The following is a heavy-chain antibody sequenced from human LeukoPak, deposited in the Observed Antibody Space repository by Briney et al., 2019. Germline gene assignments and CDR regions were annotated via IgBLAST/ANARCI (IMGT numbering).Heavy chain of an antibody. D-gene: IGHD3-10*01. CDR3: AKDSMVRGNGWFDP. V-gene: IGHV3-11*01. Sequence: GGSLRLSCAASGFTFSDYYMSWIRQAPGKGLEWVSYISSSGSTIYYADSVKGRFTISRDNSKNTLYLQMNSLRAEDTAVYYCAKDSMVRGNGWFDPWGQGTLVTVSS. J-gene: IGHJ5*02. CDR2: ISSSGSTI. CDR1: GFTFSDYY.